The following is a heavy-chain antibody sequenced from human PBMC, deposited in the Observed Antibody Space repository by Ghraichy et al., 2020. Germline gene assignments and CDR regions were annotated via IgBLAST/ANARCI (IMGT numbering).Heavy chain of an antibody. V-gene: IGHV5-51*01. Sequence: GESLNISCKGSGYSFTSYWIGWVRQMPGKGLEWMGIIYPGDSDTRYSPSFQGQVTISADKSISTAYLQWSSLKASDTAMYYCARHAYYYDSSGYYGGGFDYWGQGTLVTVSS. CDR3: ARHAYYYDSSGYYGGGFDY. CDR1: GYSFTSYW. D-gene: IGHD3-22*01. CDR2: IYPGDSDT. J-gene: IGHJ4*02.